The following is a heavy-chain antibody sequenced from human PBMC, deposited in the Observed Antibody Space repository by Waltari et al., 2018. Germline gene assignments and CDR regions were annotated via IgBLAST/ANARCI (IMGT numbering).Heavy chain of an antibody. V-gene: IGHV3-74*01. CDR2: NSGDESNT. J-gene: IGHJ4*02. CDR3: ARETVLVEPCTELDY. Sequence: EVQLVESGGNLVQPGGSLRLSCAASGFNFSSYWMHWVRQAPGKGLVWASRNSGDESNTSDGASVKGRVTIARDNAKNSMYLQMNSLRVEDTAVYYCARETVLVEPCTELDYWGLGTLVSVSS. D-gene: IGHD2-8*02. CDR1: GFNFSSYW.